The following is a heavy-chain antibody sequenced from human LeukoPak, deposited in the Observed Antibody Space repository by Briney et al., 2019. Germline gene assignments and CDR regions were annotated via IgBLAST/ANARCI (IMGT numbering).Heavy chain of an antibody. D-gene: IGHD6-13*01. Sequence: PSETLSLTCAVYGGSFSGYYWSWIRQPPGKGLEWIGEINHSGSTNYNPSLKSRVTISVDTSKNQFSLKLSSVTAADTAVYYCATQQLAQYCFDYWGQGTLVTVSS. V-gene: IGHV4-34*01. CDR3: ATQQLAQYCFDY. J-gene: IGHJ4*02. CDR2: INHSGST. CDR1: GGSFSGYY.